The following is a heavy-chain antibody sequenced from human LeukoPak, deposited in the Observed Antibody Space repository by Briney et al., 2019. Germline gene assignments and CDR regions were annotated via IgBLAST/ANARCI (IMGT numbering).Heavy chain of an antibody. Sequence: GGSLRLSCAASGFTFSSYSLNWVRQAPGKGLEWVSYINSDSSTIYYADSVKGRFTISRDNAKNSLYLQMNSLRAEDTAVFFCARYDSVKSDYWGQGTLVTVSS. CDR2: INSDSSTI. V-gene: IGHV3-48*01. J-gene: IGHJ4*02. CDR1: GFTFSSYS. CDR3: ARYDSVKSDY. D-gene: IGHD3-10*01.